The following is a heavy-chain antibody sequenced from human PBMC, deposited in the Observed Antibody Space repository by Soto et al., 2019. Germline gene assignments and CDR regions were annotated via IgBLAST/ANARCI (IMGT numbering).Heavy chain of an antibody. J-gene: IGHJ5*02. V-gene: IGHV3-23*01. D-gene: IGHD6-6*01. Sequence: EVQLLESGGGLVQPGGSLRLSCAASGFTFSSYAMSWVRQAPGKGLEWVSAISGSGGSTYYADSVKGRSTISSNNAKNTRYLEMNGLSAEDTAVYYCAKGGIAARRGTPVLNNWLDPWGQRTLVTVSS. CDR3: AKGGIAARRGTPVLNNWLDP. CDR2: ISGSGGST. CDR1: GFTFSSYA.